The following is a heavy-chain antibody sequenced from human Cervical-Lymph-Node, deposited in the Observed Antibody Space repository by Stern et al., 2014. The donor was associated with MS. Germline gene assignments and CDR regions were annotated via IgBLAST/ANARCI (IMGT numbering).Heavy chain of an antibody. Sequence: EVQLVESGAEVKKPGESLRISCEVSGYRFTNYWIGWVRQMPGKGLEWMGIIYPGDSETRYSPSFQGQVTISVDKSNTTTYLQWSSLKPSDTAIYYCARRGHGYMGIDYWGQGALVTVSS. V-gene: IGHV5-51*03. J-gene: IGHJ4*02. CDR3: ARRGHGYMGIDY. D-gene: IGHD1-1*01. CDR2: IYPGDSET. CDR1: GYRFTNYW.